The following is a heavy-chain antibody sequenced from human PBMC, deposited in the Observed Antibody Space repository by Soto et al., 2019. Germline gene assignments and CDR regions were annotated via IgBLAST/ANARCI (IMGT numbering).Heavy chain of an antibody. J-gene: IGHJ4*02. CDR3: ARSLLRVILALGF. V-gene: IGHV1-2*02. Sequence: QVPLVQSGAEVKKPGASVKVSCKASGYTFSGYYMHWVRQAPGQGLEWMGWINTLSGDTSFPQKFQGRLAMTRDTSIDTAVMEVSRLTSDDTAIYYGARSLLRVILALGFWGQGTLVSGSS. CDR2: INTLSGDT. D-gene: IGHD3-3*02. CDR1: GYTFSGYY.